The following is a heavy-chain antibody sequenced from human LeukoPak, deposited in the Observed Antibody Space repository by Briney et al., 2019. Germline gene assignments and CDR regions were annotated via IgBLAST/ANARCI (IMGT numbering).Heavy chain of an antibody. J-gene: IGHJ4*02. CDR2: ISSSSSTI. Sequence: GGSLRLSCAASGFTFSSYSMNWVRQAPGKGLEWVSYISSSSSTIYYADSVKGRFTISRDNAKNSLYLQMNSLRAEDTAVYYCARDHRPSMGATNVDYWGQGTLVTVSS. CDR1: GFTFSSYS. V-gene: IGHV3-48*04. CDR3: ARDHRPSMGATNVDY. D-gene: IGHD1-26*01.